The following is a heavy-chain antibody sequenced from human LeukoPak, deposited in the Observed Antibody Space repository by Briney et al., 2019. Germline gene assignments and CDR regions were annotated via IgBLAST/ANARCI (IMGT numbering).Heavy chain of an antibody. D-gene: IGHD4-17*01. J-gene: IGHJ4*02. CDR3: ARGGGDNGGYYFDS. V-gene: IGHV4-39*01. CDR1: GGSISSSSYY. CDR2: INHSGST. Sequence: SETLSLTCTVSGGSISSSSYYWSWIRQPPGKGLEWIGEINHSGSTNYNPSLKSRVTIFVDTSKNQFSLILNSVTAADTAVYYCARGGGDNGGYYFDSWGQGTLVTVSS.